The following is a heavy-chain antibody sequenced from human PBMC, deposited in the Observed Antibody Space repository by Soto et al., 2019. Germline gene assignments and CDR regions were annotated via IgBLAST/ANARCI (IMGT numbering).Heavy chain of an antibody. CDR1: GDSVSSNSAA. J-gene: IGHJ3*02. Sequence: PSQTLSLTCVISGDSVSSNSAAWNWIRQSPSRGLEWLGRTYYRSKWYNDYAVSVKSRITINPDTSKNQFSLQLNSVTPEDTAVYYCARDPANYYYSSGYLAKDAFDIWGQGTMVTVSS. CDR2: TYYRSKWYN. D-gene: IGHD3-22*01. V-gene: IGHV6-1*01. CDR3: ARDPANYYYSSGYLAKDAFDI.